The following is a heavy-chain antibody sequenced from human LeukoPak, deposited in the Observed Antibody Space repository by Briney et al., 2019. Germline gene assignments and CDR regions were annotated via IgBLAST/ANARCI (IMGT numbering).Heavy chain of an antibody. J-gene: IGHJ4*02. D-gene: IGHD3-10*01. CDR3: AREGGLATMVRGVISY. V-gene: IGHV4-34*01. Sequence: SETLSLTCAVYGGSFSGYYWSWIRQPPGKGLEWIGEINHSGSTNYNPSLKSRVTISVDTSKNQFSLKLSSVTAADTAVYYCAREGGLATMVRGVISYWGRGTLVTVSS. CDR2: INHSGST. CDR1: GGSFSGYY.